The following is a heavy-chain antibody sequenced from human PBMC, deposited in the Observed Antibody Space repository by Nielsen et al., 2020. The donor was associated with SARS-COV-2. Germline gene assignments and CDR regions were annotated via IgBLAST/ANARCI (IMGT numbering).Heavy chain of an antibody. J-gene: IGHJ4*02. Sequence: GESLKISCAASGFTFSSYGMHWVRQAPGKGLEWVAVISYDGSNKYYADSVEGRFTISRDNSKNTLYLQMNSLRAEDTAVYYCAKGYDFWSGYLTYYFDYWGQGTLVTVSS. V-gene: IGHV3-30*18. CDR2: ISYDGSNK. CDR3: AKGYDFWSGYLTYYFDY. CDR1: GFTFSSYG. D-gene: IGHD3-3*01.